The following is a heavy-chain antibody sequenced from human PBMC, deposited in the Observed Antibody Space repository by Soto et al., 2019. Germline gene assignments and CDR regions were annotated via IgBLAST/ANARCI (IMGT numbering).Heavy chain of an antibody. V-gene: IGHV4-59*08. Sequence: PSETLALTCTVSGASISNYYWSWIRQPPGKGLEWIGYIYYSGSTNYNPSLKSRVTISVDTSKNQFSLKLSSVTAADTAVYYCARAIVVVVAATNYFDYWGQGTLVTVSS. D-gene: IGHD2-15*01. CDR3: ARAIVVVVAATNYFDY. CDR1: GASISNYY. J-gene: IGHJ4*02. CDR2: IYYSGST.